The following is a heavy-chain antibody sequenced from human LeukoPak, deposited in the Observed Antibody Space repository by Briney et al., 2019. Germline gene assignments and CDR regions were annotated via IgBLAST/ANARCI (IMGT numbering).Heavy chain of an antibody. J-gene: IGHJ4*02. CDR1: GFSFSGYT. V-gene: IGHV3-21*01. Sequence: GGPLRLSRAASGFSFSGYTINWVRQAPGKALEGVSSISPGSNYKHYANSVKGRFTISRDNAKNSLYLQLDSLGAEDTALYYCARGRGCSSLSCYPDYWGQGTLVTVSS. CDR2: ISPGSNYK. D-gene: IGHD2-2*01. CDR3: ARGRGCSSLSCYPDY.